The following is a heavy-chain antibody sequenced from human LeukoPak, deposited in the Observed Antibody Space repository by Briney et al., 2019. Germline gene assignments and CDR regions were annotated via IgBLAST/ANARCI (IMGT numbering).Heavy chain of an antibody. V-gene: IGHV4-39*01. D-gene: IGHD6-19*01. Sequence: SETLSLTCTVSGGSISSSRYYGGWIRQPPGTGLEWIGSLYYSGNTYYNPSLKSRVTISVDTSKNQFSLKLSSVTAADTAVYYCARNIAVAGRGDYMDVWGKGTTVTISS. CDR3: ARNIAVAGRGDYMDV. J-gene: IGHJ6*03. CDR2: LYYSGNT. CDR1: GGSISSSRYY.